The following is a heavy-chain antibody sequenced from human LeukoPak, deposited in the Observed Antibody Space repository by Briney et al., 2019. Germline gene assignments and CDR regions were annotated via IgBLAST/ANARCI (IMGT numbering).Heavy chain of an antibody. J-gene: IGHJ4*02. CDR2: ISAYNGNT. D-gene: IGHD2-15*01. V-gene: IGHV1-18*01. Sequence: ASVKVSCKASGYTFTSYGISWVRQAPGQGLEWMGWISAYNGNTNYAQKLQGRVTMTTDTSTSTAYMELRSLGSDDTAVYYCARDEYCSGGSCYSGLFDYWGQGTLVTVSS. CDR1: GYTFTSYG. CDR3: ARDEYCSGGSCYSGLFDY.